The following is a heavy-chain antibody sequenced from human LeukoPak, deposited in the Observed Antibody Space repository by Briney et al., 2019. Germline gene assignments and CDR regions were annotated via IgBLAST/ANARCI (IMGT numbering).Heavy chain of an antibody. CDR2: IYTSGNT. CDR1: GGSISSYY. CDR3: AREEMAIDY. Sequence: SETLSLTCTVSGGSISSYYWSWIRQPAGKGLEWIGRIYTSGNTNSNPSLKSRVTMSVDTSKSQFSMKLSSVTAADTAVHYCAREEMAIDYWGQGTLVTVSS. V-gene: IGHV4-4*07. J-gene: IGHJ4*02.